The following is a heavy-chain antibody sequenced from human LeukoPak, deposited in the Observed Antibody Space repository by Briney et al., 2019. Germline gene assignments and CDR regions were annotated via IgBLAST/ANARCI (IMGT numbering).Heavy chain of an antibody. Sequence: SETLSLTCTVSGGSISSYYWSWIRQPPGKGLEWIGYIYYSGSTNYNPSLKSRVTISVDTSKNQFSLKLSSVTAADTAVYYCARDTVQEYDFWSGYFGGGRRVGYFDYWGQGTLVTVSS. CDR2: IYYSGST. J-gene: IGHJ4*02. CDR1: GGSISSYY. CDR3: ARDTVQEYDFWSGYFGGGRRVGYFDY. V-gene: IGHV4-59*12. D-gene: IGHD3-3*01.